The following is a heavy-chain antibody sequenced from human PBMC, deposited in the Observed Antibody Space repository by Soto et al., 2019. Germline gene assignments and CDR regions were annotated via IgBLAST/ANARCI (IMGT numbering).Heavy chain of an antibody. J-gene: IGHJ4*02. CDR2: LAGSGA. D-gene: IGHD3-16*01. V-gene: IGHV3-23*01. Sequence: EVQLLESGGGLVQSGGSLKLSCVGSGFTFSNHAMTWVRQAPWKGLEWVSTLAGSGAYYADSVKGRFTISRDDSKNTVDLQMNSLRAEDTAIYYCARDMTTHDYWGQGTLVTVSS. CDR3: ARDMTTHDY. CDR1: GFTFSNHA.